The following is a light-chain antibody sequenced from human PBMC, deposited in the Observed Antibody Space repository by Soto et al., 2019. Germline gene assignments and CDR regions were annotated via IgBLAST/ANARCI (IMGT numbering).Light chain of an antibody. CDR2: DVY. CDR3: SSYTSSHTVL. V-gene: IGLV2-14*03. Sequence: QSVLTQPASVSGSPGQSITFSCTGTSSDVGGYNYVSWYQQHPGKAPKLMIYDVYNRPSGLSNRFSGSKSGNTASLTISGLQAEDEADYYCSSYTSSHTVLFGGGTKLTVL. J-gene: IGLJ3*02. CDR1: SSDVGGYNY.